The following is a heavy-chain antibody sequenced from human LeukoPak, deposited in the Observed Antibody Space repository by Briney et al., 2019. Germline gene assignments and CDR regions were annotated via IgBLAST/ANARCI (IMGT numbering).Heavy chain of an antibody. J-gene: IGHJ4*02. V-gene: IGHV3-23*01. CDR1: GFTFSSYA. CDR2: ITGSGLST. Sequence: GGSQRLSCSASGFTFSSYAMTWVRQAPGKGLEWVSSITGSGLSTYYADSVKGRFTISRDNSKNTLYLQVNSLRVEDTAVYYCAKSYRNYDYWGQGTLVTVSS. D-gene: IGHD4-11*01. CDR3: AKSYRNYDY.